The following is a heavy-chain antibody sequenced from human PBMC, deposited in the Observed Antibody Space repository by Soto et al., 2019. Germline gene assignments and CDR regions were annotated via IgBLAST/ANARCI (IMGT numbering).Heavy chain of an antibody. V-gene: IGHV3-20*01. CDR3: ARDVAAADDDAFDI. Sequence: GGSLRLSCAASGFTFDDYGMSWVRQAPGKGLEWVSGINWNGGSTGYTDSVKGRFTISRDNAKNSLYLQMNSLRAEDTALYHCARDVAAADDDAFDIWGQGTMVTVSS. J-gene: IGHJ3*02. CDR2: INWNGGST. CDR1: GFTFDDYG. D-gene: IGHD6-13*01.